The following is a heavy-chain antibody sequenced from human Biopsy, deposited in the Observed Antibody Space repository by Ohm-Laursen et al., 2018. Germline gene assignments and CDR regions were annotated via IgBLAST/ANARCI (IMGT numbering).Heavy chain of an antibody. CDR2: IRSKAKSYAT. CDR1: GFTFSASA. Sequence: SLRLSCAASGFTFSASAVHWVRQASGKGLEWVGRIRSKAKSYATAYAASVTGRFTISRDDSKNRRYLQMNSLITGDTAVYYCTLEGAGFDNWGQGTLVTVSS. CDR3: TLEGAGFDN. D-gene: IGHD3-10*01. J-gene: IGHJ4*02. V-gene: IGHV3-73*01.